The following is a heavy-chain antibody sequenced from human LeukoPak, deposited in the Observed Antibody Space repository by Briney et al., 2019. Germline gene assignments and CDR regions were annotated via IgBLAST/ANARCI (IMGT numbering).Heavy chain of an antibody. D-gene: IGHD4-11*01. V-gene: IGHV3-11*06. CDR1: GFTFSDYY. Sequence: GGSLRFSCAASGFTFSDYYMSWIRQAPGKGLEWVSYISSSSSYTNYADSVKGRFTISRDNAKNSLYLQMNSLRAEDTAVYYCARAPHYSNYGPYYYGMDVWGQGTTVTVSS. CDR2: ISSSSSYT. CDR3: ARAPHYSNYGPYYYGMDV. J-gene: IGHJ6*02.